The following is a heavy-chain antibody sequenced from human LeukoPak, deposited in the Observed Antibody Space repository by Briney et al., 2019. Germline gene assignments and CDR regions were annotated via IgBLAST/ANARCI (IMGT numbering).Heavy chain of an antibody. D-gene: IGHD2-21*01. J-gene: IGHJ4*02. CDR2: ISTTGTTI. Sequence: GSLRLSCAASGFTLSAYHINWVRQAPGKGLEWISYISTTGTTIHYADSVKGRFAISRDNGKSSLYLQMNSLRDEDTAVYYCARVWQDYSGVDYWGQGTLVTVSS. CDR3: ARVWQDYSGVDY. V-gene: IGHV3-48*02. CDR1: GFTLSAYH.